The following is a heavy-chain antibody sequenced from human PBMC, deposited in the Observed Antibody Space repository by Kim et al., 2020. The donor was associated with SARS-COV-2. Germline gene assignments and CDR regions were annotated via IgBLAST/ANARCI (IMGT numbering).Heavy chain of an antibody. CDR2: WSS. D-gene: IGHD3-16*01. J-gene: IGHJ5*02. V-gene: IGHV6-1*01. Sequence: WSSDYAVSVKSRRIINADTSKNQFALQLNSVTPEDTAVYYCARGLWGRFDPWGQGTLVTVSS. CDR3: ARGLWGRFDP.